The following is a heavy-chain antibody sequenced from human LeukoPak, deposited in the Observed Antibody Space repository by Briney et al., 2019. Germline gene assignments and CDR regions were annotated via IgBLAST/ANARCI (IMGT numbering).Heavy chain of an antibody. CDR1: GYTFTGYY. V-gene: IGHV1-2*02. Sequence: GASVKVSCKASGYTFTGYYMHWVRQAPGQGLEWMGWINPNSGGTNYAQKFQGRVTMTRDTSISTAYMELSRLRSDDTAVYYCARGAGWRYDIFPDYYGMDVWGQGTTVTVSS. CDR2: INPNSGGT. CDR3: ARGAGWRYDIFPDYYGMDV. J-gene: IGHJ6*02. D-gene: IGHD3-9*01.